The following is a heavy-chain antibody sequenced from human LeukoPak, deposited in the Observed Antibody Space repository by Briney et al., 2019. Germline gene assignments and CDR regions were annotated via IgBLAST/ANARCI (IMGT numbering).Heavy chain of an antibody. CDR1: GYSISSGYY. J-gene: IGHJ3*02. Sequence: PSETLSLTCTVSGYSISSGYYWGWIRQPPGKGLEWIGSIYHSGSTYYNPSLKSRVTISVDTSKNQFSLKLSSVTAADTAVYYCARPVAPGSNDAFDIWGQGTMVTVSS. CDR3: ARPVAPGSNDAFDI. D-gene: IGHD2-2*01. CDR2: IYHSGST. V-gene: IGHV4-38-2*02.